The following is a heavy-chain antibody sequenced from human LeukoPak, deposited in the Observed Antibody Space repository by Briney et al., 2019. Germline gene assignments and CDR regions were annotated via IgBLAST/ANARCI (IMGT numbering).Heavy chain of an antibody. J-gene: IGHJ4*02. Sequence: SETLSLTCAVYGGSFSGYYWSWIRQPPGKGLEWIGEINHSGSTNCNPSLKSRVTISVDTSKNQFSLKLSSVTAADTAVYYCASTPIYDSSGYYYYFDYWGQGTLVTVSS. CDR3: ASTPIYDSSGYYYYFDY. D-gene: IGHD3-22*01. V-gene: IGHV4-34*01. CDR2: INHSGST. CDR1: GGSFSGYY.